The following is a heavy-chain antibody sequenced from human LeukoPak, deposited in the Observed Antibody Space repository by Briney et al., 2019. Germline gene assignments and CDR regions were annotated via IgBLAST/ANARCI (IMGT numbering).Heavy chain of an antibody. V-gene: IGHV3-30-3*01. CDR3: ARDFMTTVTTLEY. J-gene: IGHJ4*02. CDR1: GFTFSSYA. CDR2: ISYDGSNK. Sequence: GGSLRLSCAASGFTFSSYAMHWVRQAPGKGLEWVAVISYDGSNKYYADSVKGRFTISRDNSKNTLYLQMNNLRAEDTAVYYCARDFMTTVTTLEYWGQGTLVTVSS. D-gene: IGHD4-11*01.